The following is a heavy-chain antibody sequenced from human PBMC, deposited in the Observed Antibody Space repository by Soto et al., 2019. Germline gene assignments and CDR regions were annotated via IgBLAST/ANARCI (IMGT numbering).Heavy chain of an antibody. D-gene: IGHD3-10*01. CDR1: GFSFSHYA. J-gene: IGHJ5*02. V-gene: IGHV3-30*04. CDR3: VSPHSESSNAFDL. Sequence: GGSLRLACAACGFSFSHYAMHWVRQPPGKGLEWVALISYDGGNQYFTDSVRGRFTISRDNSKTAVYLEMNNLRLDDTATYYCVSPHSESSNAFDLWGQGTLVTVSS. CDR2: ISYDGGNQ.